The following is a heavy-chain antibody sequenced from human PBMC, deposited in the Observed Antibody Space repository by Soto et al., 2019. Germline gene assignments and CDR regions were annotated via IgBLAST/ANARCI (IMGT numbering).Heavy chain of an antibody. CDR3: AGGRGYYYGSGSYYNRYNWFDP. Sequence: QVQLVQSGAEVKKPGSSVKVSCKASGGTFSSYAISWVRQAPGQGLEWMGGIIPIFGTANYAQKFQGRVTIHAAESTRTAYMELGSLRSEDTAVYYCAGGRGYYYGSGSYYNRYNWFDPWGQGTLVTVSS. CDR2: IIPIFGTA. D-gene: IGHD3-10*01. J-gene: IGHJ5*02. CDR1: GGTFSSYA. V-gene: IGHV1-69*12.